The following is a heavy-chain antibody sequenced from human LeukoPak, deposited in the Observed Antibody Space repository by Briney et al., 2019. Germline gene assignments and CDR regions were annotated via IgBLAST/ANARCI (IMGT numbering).Heavy chain of an antibody. CDR2: ISAYNGNT. Sequence: VASVKVSCKASGYTFTSYGISWVRQAPGQGLDWMGWISAYNGNTNYAQKLQGRVTMTTDTSMSTAYMELRSLRSDDTAVYYCATLGDFVAFTSWGQGTLVTVSS. CDR1: GYTFTSYG. J-gene: IGHJ5*02. V-gene: IGHV1-18*01. D-gene: IGHD1-26*01. CDR3: ATLGDFVAFTS.